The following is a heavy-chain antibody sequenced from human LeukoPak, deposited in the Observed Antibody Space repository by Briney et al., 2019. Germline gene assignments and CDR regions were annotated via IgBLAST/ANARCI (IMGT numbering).Heavy chain of an antibody. CDR3: ASSEKWELPEDY. V-gene: IGHV3-66*01. J-gene: IGHJ4*02. CDR2: IYSGGST. Sequence: GGSLRLSCAASGFTFSSYEMNWVRQAPGKGLEWVSVIYSGGSTYYADSVKGRFTISRDNSKNTLYLQMNSLRAEDTAVYYCASSEKWELPEDYWGQGTLVTVSS. D-gene: IGHD1-26*01. CDR1: GFTFSSYE.